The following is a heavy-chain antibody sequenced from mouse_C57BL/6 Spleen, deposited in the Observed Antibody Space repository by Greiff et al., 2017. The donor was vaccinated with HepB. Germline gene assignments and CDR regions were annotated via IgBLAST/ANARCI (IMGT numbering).Heavy chain of an antibody. Sequence: VQLQQSGPELVKPGASVKISCKASGYSFTGYYMNWVKQSPEKSLEWIGEINPSTGGTTYNQKFKAKATLTVDKSSSTAYMQLKSLTSEDSAVYYCAREDSNYVYFDYWGQGTTLTVSS. J-gene: IGHJ2*01. D-gene: IGHD2-5*01. CDR1: GYSFTGYY. V-gene: IGHV1-42*01. CDR3: AREDSNYVYFDY. CDR2: INPSTGGT.